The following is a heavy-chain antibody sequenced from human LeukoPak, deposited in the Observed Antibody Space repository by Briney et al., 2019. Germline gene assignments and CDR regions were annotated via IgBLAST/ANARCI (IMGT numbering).Heavy chain of an antibody. J-gene: IGHJ2*01. V-gene: IGHV4-4*07. CDR1: GGSITSYD. CDR3: ARLTSSWYQDWYFDL. CDR2: FYTSGST. Sequence: SSETLSLTCTVSGGSITSYDWSWIRQPAGKGLEWIGRFYTSGSTNYNPSLKSRVTMSLDTSKNQFSLKLSSVTAADTAFYYCARLTSSWYQDWYFDLWGRGTLVTVSS. D-gene: IGHD6-13*01.